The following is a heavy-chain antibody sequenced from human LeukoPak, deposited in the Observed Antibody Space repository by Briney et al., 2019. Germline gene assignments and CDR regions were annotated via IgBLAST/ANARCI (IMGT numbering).Heavy chain of an antibody. J-gene: IGHJ4*02. CDR1: GFTFSSFA. D-gene: IGHD1-1*01. V-gene: IGHV3-23*01. CDR2: ISDNSGNT. CDR3: AKDLYDRYNWNDVSDY. Sequence: GGSLRLSCAASGFTFSSFAMSWARQAPGQGLEWVSAISDNSGNTYYADSVKGRFTISRDNSKNTLYLQMNSLRAEDTAVYYCAKDLYDRYNWNDVSDYWGQGTLVTVSS.